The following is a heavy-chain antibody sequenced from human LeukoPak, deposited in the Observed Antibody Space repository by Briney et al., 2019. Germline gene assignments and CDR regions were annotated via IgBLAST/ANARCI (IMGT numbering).Heavy chain of an antibody. CDR3: ARSPEDCGGDCYSDFYYYYGMDV. CDR2: IYYSGST. D-gene: IGHD2-21*02. Sequence: SETLSLTCTVSGGSISRYYWSWVRQPPGKGLEWIGYIYYSGSTNYNPSLKSRVTISVDTSKNQFSLKLSSVTAADTAVYYCARSPEDCGGDCYSDFYYYYGMDVWGQGTTVTVSS. V-gene: IGHV4-59*01. J-gene: IGHJ6*02. CDR1: GGSISRYY.